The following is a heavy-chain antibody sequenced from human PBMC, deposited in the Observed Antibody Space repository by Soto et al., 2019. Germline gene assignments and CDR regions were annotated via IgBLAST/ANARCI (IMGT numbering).Heavy chain of an antibody. CDR3: AKDSYYYGSGSYLTMFDY. V-gene: IGHV3-30*18. CDR1: GFTFSSYG. Sequence: GGSLRLSCAASGFTFSSYGMHWVRQAPGKGLEWVAVISYDGSNKYYADSVKGRFTISRDNSKNTLYLQMNSLRAEDTAVYYCAKDSYYYGSGSYLTMFDYWGQGTLVTVSS. J-gene: IGHJ4*02. D-gene: IGHD3-10*01. CDR2: ISYDGSNK.